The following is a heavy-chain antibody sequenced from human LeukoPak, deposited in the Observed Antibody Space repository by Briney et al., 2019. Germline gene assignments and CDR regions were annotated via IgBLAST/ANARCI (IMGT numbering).Heavy chain of an antibody. Sequence: SETLSLTCTVSGGSISSYYWSWIRQPPGKGLEWIGYVYYSGSTNYNPSLKSRVTISVDTSKNQFSLKLSSVTAADTAVYYCAREVEMATQFDYWDQGTLVTVSS. CDR3: AREVEMATQFDY. J-gene: IGHJ4*02. V-gene: IGHV4-59*01. CDR1: GGSISSYY. CDR2: VYYSGST. D-gene: IGHD5-24*01.